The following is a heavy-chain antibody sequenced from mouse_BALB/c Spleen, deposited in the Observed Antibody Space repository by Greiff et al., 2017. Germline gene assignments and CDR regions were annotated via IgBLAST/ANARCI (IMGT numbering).Heavy chain of an antibody. J-gene: IGHJ4*01. V-gene: IGHV1-14*01. CDR1: GYTFTSYV. CDR3: ARGEVRRTEYAMDY. D-gene: IGHD2-14*01. Sequence: EVQLQQSGPELVKPGASVKMSCKASGYTFTSYVMHWVKQKPGQGLEWIGYINPYNDGTKYNEKFKGKATLTSDKSSSTAYMELSSLTSEDSAVYYCARGEVRRTEYAMDYWGQGTSVTVSS. CDR2: INPYNDGT.